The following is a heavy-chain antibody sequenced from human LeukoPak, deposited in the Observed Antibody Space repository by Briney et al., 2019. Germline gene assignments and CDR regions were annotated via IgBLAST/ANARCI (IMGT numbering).Heavy chain of an antibody. CDR3: AKDPGPGQDAFDI. Sequence: GGSLRLSCAASGFTFSSYAMSWVRQAPGKGLEWVSAISGSGGSTYYADSVKGRFTISRDNSKNTLYLQMNSLRAEDTAVHYCAKDPGPGQDAFDIWGQGTMVTVSS. CDR2: ISGSGGST. CDR1: GFTFSSYA. J-gene: IGHJ3*02. V-gene: IGHV3-23*01.